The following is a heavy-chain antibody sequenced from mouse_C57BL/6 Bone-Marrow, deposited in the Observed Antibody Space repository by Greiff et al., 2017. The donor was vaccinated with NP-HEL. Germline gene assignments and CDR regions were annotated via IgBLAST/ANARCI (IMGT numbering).Heavy chain of an antibody. CDR1: GYTFTSYW. CDR2: IYPGSGST. V-gene: IGHV1-55*01. J-gene: IGHJ1*03. CDR3: ARSSDGYYVRYFDV. Sequence: QVQLQQPGAELVKPGASVKMSCKASGYTFTSYWITWVKQRPGQGLEWIGDIYPGSGSTNYNEKFKSKATLTVDTSSSTAYMQLSSLTSEDSAVYYCARSSDGYYVRYFDVWGTGTTVTVSS. D-gene: IGHD2-3*01.